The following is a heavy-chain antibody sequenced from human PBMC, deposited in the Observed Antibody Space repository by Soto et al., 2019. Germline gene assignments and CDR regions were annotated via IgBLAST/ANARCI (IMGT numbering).Heavy chain of an antibody. V-gene: IGHV3-11*04. J-gene: IGHJ4*02. D-gene: IGHD5-18*01. CDR1: GFIFSDYY. CDR2: ISGSGATK. Sequence: GGSLRLSCVASGFIFSDYYMSWVRQAPGKGLEWVSYISGSGATKYYADSVKGRFTISRDNARNSLYLQMSSLSDEDTAVYYCARAIRGFSYVVDYWGQGTLVTVSS. CDR3: ARAIRGFSYVVDY.